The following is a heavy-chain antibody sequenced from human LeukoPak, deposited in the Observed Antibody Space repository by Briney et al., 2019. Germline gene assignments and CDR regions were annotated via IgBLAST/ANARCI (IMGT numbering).Heavy chain of an antibody. J-gene: IGHJ4*02. D-gene: IGHD3-3*01. CDR3: ARGRGSGYYIPFYFDY. V-gene: IGHV3-66*01. CDR1: GFTVSIDY. Sequence: GGSLRLSCAASGFTVSIDYMNWVRQAPGKGLEWVSVIYSDDSTYYADSVRGRFTISRDNSNNTLYLQMNSLRAEDTAVYYCARGRGSGYYIPFYFDYWGQGTLVTVSS. CDR2: IYSDDST.